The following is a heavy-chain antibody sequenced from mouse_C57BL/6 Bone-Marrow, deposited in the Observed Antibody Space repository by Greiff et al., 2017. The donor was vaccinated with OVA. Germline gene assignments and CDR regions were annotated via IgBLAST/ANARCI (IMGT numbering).Heavy chain of an antibody. CDR3: TNPFYYGSSYGDFDY. Sequence: VHVKQSGAELVRPGASVKLSCTASGFNIKDDYMHWVKQRPEQGLEWIGWIDPENGDTEYASKFQGKATITADTSSNTAYLQLSSLTSEDTAVYYCTNPFYYGSSYGDFDYWGQGTTLTVSS. V-gene: IGHV14-4*01. CDR2: IDPENGDT. CDR1: GFNIKDDY. D-gene: IGHD1-1*01. J-gene: IGHJ2*01.